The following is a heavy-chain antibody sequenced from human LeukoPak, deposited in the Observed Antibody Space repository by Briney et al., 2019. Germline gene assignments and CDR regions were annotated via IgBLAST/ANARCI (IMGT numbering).Heavy chain of an antibody. J-gene: IGHJ4*02. Sequence: GASVKVSCKASGGTFSSYAISWVRQAPGQGLEWMGGIIPIFGTANYAQKLQGRVTMTTDTSTSTAYMELRSLRSDDTAVYYCARDRVVGATSGGDEGYYWGQGTLVTVSS. V-gene: IGHV1-69*05. CDR1: GGTFSSYA. D-gene: IGHD1-26*01. CDR3: ARDRVVGATSGGDEGYY. CDR2: IIPIFGTA.